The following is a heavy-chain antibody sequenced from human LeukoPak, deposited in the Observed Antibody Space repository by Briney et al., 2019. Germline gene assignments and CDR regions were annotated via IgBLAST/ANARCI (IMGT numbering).Heavy chain of an antibody. D-gene: IGHD3-10*01. J-gene: IGHJ2*01. CDR3: ARESGGGVLGYFDL. Sequence: PEGSLRLSCAASGFTFSDHCMDWVRQAPGKGLEWVGRTRNKANSYTTEYAASVKGRFTISRDDSKKSLYLQMNSLKTEDTAVYYCARESGGGVLGYFDLWGRGTLVSVSS. CDR1: GFTFSDHC. CDR2: TRNKANSYTT. V-gene: IGHV3-72*01.